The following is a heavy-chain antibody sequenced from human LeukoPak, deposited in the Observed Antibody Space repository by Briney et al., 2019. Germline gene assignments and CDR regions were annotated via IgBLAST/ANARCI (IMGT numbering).Heavy chain of an antibody. CDR3: ARQRTYYFDY. CDR1: GSNFGNYY. Sequence: PGGSLRLSCAASGSNFGNYYVSWVRQAPGKGLEWVANIKQDGSEKYYVDSVKGRFTISRDNAKNSLYLQMNSLRAEDTAVYYCARQRTYYFDYWGQGTLVTVSS. J-gene: IGHJ4*02. CDR2: IKQDGSEK. V-gene: IGHV3-7*01.